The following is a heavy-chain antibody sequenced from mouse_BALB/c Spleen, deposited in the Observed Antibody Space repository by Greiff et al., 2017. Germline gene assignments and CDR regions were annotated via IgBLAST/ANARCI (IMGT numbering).Heavy chain of an antibody. D-gene: IGHD2-3*01. CDR2: ISYSGST. V-gene: IGHV3-2*02. Sequence: EVKLQESGPGLVKPSQSLSLTCAFTGYSITSDYAWNWIRQFPGNKLEWMGYISYSGSTSYNPSLKSRISITRDTSKNQFFLQLNSVTTEDTATYYCARDGYSPWFAYWGQGTLVTVSA. CDR3: ARDGYSPWFAY. CDR1: GYSITSDYA. J-gene: IGHJ3*01.